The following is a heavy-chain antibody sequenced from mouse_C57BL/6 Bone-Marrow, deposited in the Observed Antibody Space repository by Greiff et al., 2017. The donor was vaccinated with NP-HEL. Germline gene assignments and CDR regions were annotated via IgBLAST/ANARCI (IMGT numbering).Heavy chain of an antibody. CDR1: GFTFSSYA. CDR3: ARAPLLLRWYFDV. J-gene: IGHJ1*03. D-gene: IGHD1-1*01. V-gene: IGHV5-4*03. CDR2: ISDGGSYT. Sequence: EVKLVESGGGLVKPGGSLKLSCAASGFTFSSYAMSWVRQTPEKRLEWVATISDGGSYTYYPDNVKGRFTISRDNAKNNLYLQMSHLKSEDTAMYYCARAPLLLRWYFDVWGTGTTVTVSS.